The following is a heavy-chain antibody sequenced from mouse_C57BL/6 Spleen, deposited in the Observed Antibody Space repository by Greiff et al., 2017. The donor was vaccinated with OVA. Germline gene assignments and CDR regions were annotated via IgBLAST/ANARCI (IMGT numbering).Heavy chain of an antibody. CDR3: ARSFYYGSSYGYFDY. Sequence: QVQLKQSGAELVKPGASVKISCKASGYAFSSYWMNWVKQRPGKGLEWIGQIYPGDGDTNYNGKFKGKATLTADKSSSTAYMQLSSLTSEDSAVYFCARSFYYGSSYGYFDYWGQGTTLTVSS. D-gene: IGHD1-1*01. J-gene: IGHJ2*01. CDR1: GYAFSSYW. CDR2: IYPGDGDT. V-gene: IGHV1-80*01.